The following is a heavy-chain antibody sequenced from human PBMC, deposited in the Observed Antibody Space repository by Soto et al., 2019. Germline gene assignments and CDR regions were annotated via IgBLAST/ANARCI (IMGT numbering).Heavy chain of an antibody. CDR2: IIPLFDAT. J-gene: IGHJ4*02. CDR3: ARDRSSSWYNGTFYFDS. D-gene: IGHD6-19*01. CDR1: GGTFTTYD. Sequence: QVQLVQSGAEVRKPGSSVKVSCKASGGTFTTYDISWVRQAPGQGLEWKGGIIPLFDATKYAQKFQGRVTITADKSTGTAYMELSSLRSEDTAMYYCARDRSSSWYNGTFYFDSWGQGPLVTVSS. V-gene: IGHV1-69*06.